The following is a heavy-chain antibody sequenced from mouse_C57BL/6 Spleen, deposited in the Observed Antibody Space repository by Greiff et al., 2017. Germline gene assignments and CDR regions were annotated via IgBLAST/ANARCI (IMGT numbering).Heavy chain of an antibody. J-gene: IGHJ1*03. CDR1: GYTFTDYY. CDR2: INPYSGGT. D-gene: IGHD1-1*01. V-gene: IGHV1-19*01. CDR3: ARYGSSYWYFDV. Sequence: EVQLQESGPVLVKPGASVKMSCKASGYTFTDYYMNWVKQSHGKSLEWIGVINPYSGGTSYNQKFKGKATLTVDKSSSTAYMELNSLTSEDSAVYYCARYGSSYWYFDVWGTGTTVTVSS.